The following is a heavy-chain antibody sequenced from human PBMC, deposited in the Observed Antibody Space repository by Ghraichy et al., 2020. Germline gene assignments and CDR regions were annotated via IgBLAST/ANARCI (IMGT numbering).Heavy chain of an antibody. CDR1: GDSITSSNYY. Sequence: SETLSLTCTVSGDSITSSNYYWAWIRQPPGRGLEWIGSVYYSGSTFYTQSLKSRVRITLDSSTSQFSLTLNLVTAADTAVYYCAGERTLRSGAFDIWGQGTMVTVS. CDR3: AGERTLRSGAFDI. D-gene: IGHD3-16*01. J-gene: IGHJ3*02. V-gene: IGHV4-39*07. CDR2: VYYSGST.